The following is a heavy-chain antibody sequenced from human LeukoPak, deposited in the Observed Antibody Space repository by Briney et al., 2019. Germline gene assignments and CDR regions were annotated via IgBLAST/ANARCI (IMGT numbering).Heavy chain of an antibody. J-gene: IGHJ6*04. Sequence: PGGSLRVSCVASGFTFSSYVMRSVRPAPGKGLAWVSAISGSGGSTYYADSVKGGFTISRDNAKESLYLQMNSLRAEGTDVYFFAELGITMIGGIWGKGTTVTISS. CDR2: ISGSGGST. CDR3: AELGITMIGGI. V-gene: IGHV3-23*01. CDR1: GFTFSSYV. D-gene: IGHD3-10*02.